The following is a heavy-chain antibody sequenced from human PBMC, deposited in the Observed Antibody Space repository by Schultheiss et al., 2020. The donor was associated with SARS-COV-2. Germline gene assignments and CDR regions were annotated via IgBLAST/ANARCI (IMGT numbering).Heavy chain of an antibody. D-gene: IGHD5-18*01. V-gene: IGHV3-30*03. Sequence: GGSLRLSCAASGFTFSSYAMSWVRQAPGKGLEWVAVISYDGSNKYYADSVKGRFTISRDNSKNTLYLQMNSLRAEDTAVYYCARGDVDTAMGREDWGQGTLVTVSS. CDR3: ARGDVDTAMGRED. CDR1: GFTFSSYA. J-gene: IGHJ4*02. CDR2: ISYDGSNK.